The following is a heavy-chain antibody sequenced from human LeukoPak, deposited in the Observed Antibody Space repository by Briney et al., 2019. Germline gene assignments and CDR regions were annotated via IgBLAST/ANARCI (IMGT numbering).Heavy chain of an antibody. Sequence: PSETLSLTCTVSGGSITSYYWGYIRQPAGKGLEWIGRIHTSGSTNYNPSLKSRVTMSVDTSKNQFSLKLSSVTAADTAIYYCAREFSGTSIAARVFDSWGQGTLVTVSS. CDR1: GGSITSYY. V-gene: IGHV4-4*07. CDR3: AREFSGTSIAARVFDS. D-gene: IGHD6-6*01. J-gene: IGHJ4*02. CDR2: IHTSGST.